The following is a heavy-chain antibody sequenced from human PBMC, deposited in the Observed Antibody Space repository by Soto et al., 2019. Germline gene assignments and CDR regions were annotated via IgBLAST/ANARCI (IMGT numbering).Heavy chain of an antibody. J-gene: IGHJ4*02. CDR1: GFTFSSYS. Sequence: EVQLVESGGGLVKPGGSLRLSCAASGFTFSSYSMNWVRQAPGKGLEWVSSISSSSSYIYYADSVKGRFTISRDNAKNSLYLQMNSLRAEDTAVYYCAGVRGYGDYAASGYWGQGTLVTVSS. V-gene: IGHV3-21*01. CDR2: ISSSSSYI. D-gene: IGHD4-17*01. CDR3: AGVRGYGDYAASGY.